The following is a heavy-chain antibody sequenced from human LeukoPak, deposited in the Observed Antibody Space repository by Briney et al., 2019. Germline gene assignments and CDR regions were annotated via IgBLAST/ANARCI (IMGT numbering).Heavy chain of an antibody. CDR2: ISGSGGST. CDR3: AKEHRGYSYGRLFDY. V-gene: IGHV3-23*01. D-gene: IGHD5-18*01. Sequence: PGGSLRLSCAASGFTFSSYGMSWVRQAPGKGLEWVSAISGSGGSTYYADSVKDRFTISRDNSNNTLYLRMYSLRAEDTALYYCAKEHRGYSYGRLFDYWGQGTLVTVSS. CDR1: GFTFSSYG. J-gene: IGHJ4*02.